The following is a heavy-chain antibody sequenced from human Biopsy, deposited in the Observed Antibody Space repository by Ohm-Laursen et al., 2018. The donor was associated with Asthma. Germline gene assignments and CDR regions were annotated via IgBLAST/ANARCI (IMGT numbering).Heavy chain of an antibody. CDR3: ARAVDYSHYYGIDV. CDR1: GYTFNSAG. V-gene: IGHV1-18*01. Sequence: ASVKVSYKPSGYTFNSAGITWVRQAPGQGLEWMGWISVYNGNTKVAQKLQDRVTMITDTSTSTAYMGLRSLRSDDTAVYFCARAVDYSHYYGIDVWGQGTTVTVS. CDR2: ISVYNGNT. D-gene: IGHD3-10*01. J-gene: IGHJ6*02.